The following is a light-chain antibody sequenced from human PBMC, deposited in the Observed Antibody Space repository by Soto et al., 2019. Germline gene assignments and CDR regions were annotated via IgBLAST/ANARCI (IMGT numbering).Light chain of an antibody. J-gene: IGKJ2*01. CDR1: QSISSW. Sequence: DIQMTQSPSTLSASVGDRVTITCRASQSISSWLAWYQQKPGKAPKLLIYKASSLESGVPSRFSGSGSGTEFTLTNSSLQPDDFATYYCQQYDDYLFTFGQGTKLEIK. V-gene: IGKV1-5*03. CDR3: QQYDDYLFT. CDR2: KAS.